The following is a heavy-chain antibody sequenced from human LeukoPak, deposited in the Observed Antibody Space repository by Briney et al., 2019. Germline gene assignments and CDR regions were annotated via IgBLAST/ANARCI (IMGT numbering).Heavy chain of an antibody. CDR3: AKGDYDSSGYPSGEFY. CDR2: LRYDGSTK. D-gene: IGHD3-22*01. V-gene: IGHV3-30*02. J-gene: IGHJ4*02. CDR1: GFTFKNYG. Sequence: GGSLRLSCAASGFTFKNYGMHWVRQAPGKGLEWVSFLRYDGSTKSYTDSVRGRFAISRDNSKNTLYLQMYSLRAEDTAVYYCAKGDYDSSGYPSGEFYWGQGTLVTVSS.